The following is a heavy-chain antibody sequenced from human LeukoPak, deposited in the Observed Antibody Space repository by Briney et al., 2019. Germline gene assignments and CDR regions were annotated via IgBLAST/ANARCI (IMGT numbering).Heavy chain of an antibody. Sequence: SETLSLTCTVSGGSIISGGYYWSWIRQHPGKGLEWIGYIYYSGSTYYNPSLKSRVTISVDTSKNQFSLKLSSVTAADTAVYYCARVFGVVPAAIDYWGQGTLVTVSS. D-gene: IGHD2-2*01. V-gene: IGHV4-31*03. J-gene: IGHJ4*02. CDR3: ARVFGVVPAAIDY. CDR1: GGSIISGGYY. CDR2: IYYSGST.